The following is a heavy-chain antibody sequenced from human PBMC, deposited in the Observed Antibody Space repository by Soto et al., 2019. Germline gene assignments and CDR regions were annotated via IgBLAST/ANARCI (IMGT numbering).Heavy chain of an antibody. CDR2: INPSGGNT. J-gene: IGHJ6*02. CDR3: ARDQGDSSSWYYYGMDV. V-gene: IGHV1-46*01. D-gene: IGHD6-13*01. Sequence: ASVKVSCKASGYTFTSYYMHWVRQAPGQGLEWMGVINPSGGNTNYPQKFQGRVTMTSDTSTSTVSMELSSLRSEDTAMYYCARDQGDSSSWYYYGMDVRGQRTTVTVSS. CDR1: GYTFTSYY.